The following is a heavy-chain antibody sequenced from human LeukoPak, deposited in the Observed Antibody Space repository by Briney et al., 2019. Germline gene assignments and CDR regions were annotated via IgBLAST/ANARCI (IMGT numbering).Heavy chain of an antibody. CDR2: TYYRSKWYN. J-gene: IGHJ3*02. Sequence: SQTLSLTCAISGDSVSSNSVAWNWIRQSPSRGLEWLGRTYYRSKWYNDYAESVKSRITINPDTSKNQFSLQLNSVTPDDTAVYYCAYRRMSSHAFDIWGQGTMVTVSS. D-gene: IGHD5/OR15-5a*01. CDR3: AYRRMSSHAFDI. V-gene: IGHV6-1*01. CDR1: GDSVSSNSVA.